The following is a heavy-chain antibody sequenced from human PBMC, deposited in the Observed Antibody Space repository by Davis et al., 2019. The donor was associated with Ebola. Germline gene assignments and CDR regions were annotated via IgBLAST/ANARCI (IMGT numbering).Heavy chain of an antibody. D-gene: IGHD5-18*01. J-gene: IGHJ5*02. V-gene: IGHV4-59*08. Sequence: PSETLSLTCTVSGGSITTYYWSWIRQPPGRGLEWVGHISHSRGTDYNPSLKSRVTISVDTSKNQFSLKLSSVTAADTAVYYCARPGGGYSYGYNWFDPWGQGTLVTVSS. CDR1: GGSITTYY. CDR3: ARPGGGYSYGYNWFDP. CDR2: ISHSRGT.